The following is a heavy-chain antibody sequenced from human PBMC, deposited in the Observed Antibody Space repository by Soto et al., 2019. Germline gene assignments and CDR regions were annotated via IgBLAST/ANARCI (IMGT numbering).Heavy chain of an antibody. Sequence: GGSLRLSCAASGFIFSSYAMTWVRQAPGKGLEWVANIMQDGSDKYYVDSVKGRFTISRDNAKNSLYLQMTSLRAEDTAVYYCASKRLYFYGLDVWGQGTTVTVSS. V-gene: IGHV3-7*01. CDR3: ASKRLYFYGLDV. CDR2: IMQDGSDK. CDR1: GFIFSSYA. J-gene: IGHJ6*02.